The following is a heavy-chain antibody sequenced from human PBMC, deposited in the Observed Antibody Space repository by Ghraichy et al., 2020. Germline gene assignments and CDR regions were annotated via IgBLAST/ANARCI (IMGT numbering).Heavy chain of an antibody. CDR1: GGSISSSSYY. D-gene: IGHD2-2*01. Sequence: ESLNISCTVSGGSISSSSYYWGWIRQPPGKGLEWIGSIYYSGSTYYNPSLKSRVTISVDTSKNQFSLKLSSVTAADTAVYYCARRAEFCSSTSCYDYYYGMDVWGQGTTVTVSS. J-gene: IGHJ6*02. CDR2: IYYSGST. V-gene: IGHV4-39*01. CDR3: ARRAEFCSSTSCYDYYYGMDV.